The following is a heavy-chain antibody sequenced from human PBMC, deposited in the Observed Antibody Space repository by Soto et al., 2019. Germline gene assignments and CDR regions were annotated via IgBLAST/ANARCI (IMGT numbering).Heavy chain of an antibody. CDR3: ARDKGAYCGGDCYSTWFDP. CDR2: SSGYIGNT. D-gene: IGHD2-21*02. V-gene: IGHV1-18*01. CDR1: GYTFTSYG. J-gene: IGHJ5*02. Sequence: QVQLVQSGAEVKKPGASVKVSCKASGYTFTSYGISWVRQAPGQGLEWMGWSSGYIGNTNYAQKLQGRVTMTTDTSTSTAYMELRSLRSDDTAVYYCARDKGAYCGGDCYSTWFDPWGQGTLVTVSS.